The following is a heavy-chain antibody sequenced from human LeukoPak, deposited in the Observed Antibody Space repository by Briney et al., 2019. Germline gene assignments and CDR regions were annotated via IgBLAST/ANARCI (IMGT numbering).Heavy chain of an antibody. CDR2: IKQDGSDR. J-gene: IGHJ4*02. CDR1: EFTFSSYW. CDR3: VRNLAVAGTCFDS. D-gene: IGHD6-19*01. V-gene: IGHV3-7*03. Sequence: GGSLRLSCAASEFTFSSYWMSWVRQAPGTGLEWVANIKQDGSDRNYVASVRGRFTISRDNAESSLYLQMNTLRAEDTAVYYCVRNLAVAGTCFDSWGQGTLVTVSS.